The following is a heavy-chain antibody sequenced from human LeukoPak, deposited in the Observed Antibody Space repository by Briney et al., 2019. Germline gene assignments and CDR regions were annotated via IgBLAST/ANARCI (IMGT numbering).Heavy chain of an antibody. CDR1: GFTFSSYV. Sequence: GGSLRLSCAGSGFTFSSYVMHWVRQAPGKGLEWVAFIRYDGSNKYYADSVKGRFTISRDNSKYTLYLQMNSLRAEDTAVYYCAKDRSYYDFWSGYYTPTEYYYYMDVWGKGTTVTVSS. D-gene: IGHD3-3*01. CDR3: AKDRSYYDFWSGYYTPTEYYYYMDV. J-gene: IGHJ6*03. CDR2: IRYDGSNK. V-gene: IGHV3-30*02.